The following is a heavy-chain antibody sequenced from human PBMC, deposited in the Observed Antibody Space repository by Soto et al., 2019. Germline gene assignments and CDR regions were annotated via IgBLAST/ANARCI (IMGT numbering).Heavy chain of an antibody. CDR2: MWYDGTNI. V-gene: IGHV3-33*01. D-gene: IGHD6-19*01. CDR1: GFSLSNYV. Sequence: QLQLVESGGGVVQPGRSLRLSCSASGFSLSNYVMHWVRQAPGKGPEWVAVMWYDGTNIYYADAVKGRFTISRDKSKYTLFLQMNNLRAEETAVSYCARGYSSAWSEEEAVFDYWGQGTLVTVSP. J-gene: IGHJ4*02. CDR3: ARGYSSAWSEEEAVFDY.